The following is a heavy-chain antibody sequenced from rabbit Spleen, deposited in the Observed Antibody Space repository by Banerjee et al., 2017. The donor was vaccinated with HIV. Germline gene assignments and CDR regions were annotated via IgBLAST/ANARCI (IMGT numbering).Heavy chain of an antibody. CDR1: GFSLNSNYG. CDR3: AKDLTNVIGWNFGL. J-gene: IGHJ4*01. Sequence: QEQLVESGGRLVKPGGSLALTCKASGFSLNSNYGMSWVREAPGKGLEWIACINTKSGENVYATWSKGRFTISKTSSTTVTLQMTSLTAADTATYFCAKDLTNVIGWNFGLWGPGHPRHRL. CDR2: INTKSGEN. V-gene: IGHV1S45*01. D-gene: IGHD1-1*01.